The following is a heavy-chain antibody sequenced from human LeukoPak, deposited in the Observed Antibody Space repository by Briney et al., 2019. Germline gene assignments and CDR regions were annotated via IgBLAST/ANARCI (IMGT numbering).Heavy chain of an antibody. D-gene: IGHD4-11*01. CDR3: ARDAIVRDYSNSDY. CDR1: GYTFTRYN. CDR2: INPNSGGT. V-gene: IGHV1-2*02. J-gene: IGHJ4*02. Sequence: ASVKVSCKASGYTFTRYNIHWVRQAPGQGLEWMGWINPNSGGTNYAQKFQGRVTMTRDTSISTAYVELSRLKSDDTAVYYCARDAIVRDYSNSDYLGQARMVTVSS.